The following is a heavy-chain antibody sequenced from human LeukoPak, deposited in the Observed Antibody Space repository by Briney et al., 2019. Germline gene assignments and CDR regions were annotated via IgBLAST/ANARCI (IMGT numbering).Heavy chain of an antibody. V-gene: IGHV1-18*01. D-gene: IGHD5-12*01. CDR1: GYSSTNYG. CDR3: ASCGYSGYDLIGGYYYYYMDV. CDR2: IHIYRGNT. J-gene: IGHJ6*03. Sequence: ASVKVSCKASGYSSTNYGISWVRQAPGQGLEWMGWIHIYRGNTNYAQKFQGRVTITADESTSTAYMELSSLRSEDTAVYYCASCGYSGYDLIGGYYYYYMDVWGKGTTVTISS.